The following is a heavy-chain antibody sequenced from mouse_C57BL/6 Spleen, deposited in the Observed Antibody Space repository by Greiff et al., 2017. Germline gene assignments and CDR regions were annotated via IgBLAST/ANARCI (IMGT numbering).Heavy chain of an antibody. CDR1: GYSFTGYY. D-gene: IGHD1-1*01. CDR3: ARSDTTGGFAY. Sequence: EVKLMESGPELVKPGASVKISCKASGYSFTGYYMNWVKQSPEKSLEWIGEINPSTGGTTYNQKFKAKATLTVDKSSSTAYMQLKSLTSEDSAVYYCARSDTTGGFAYWGQGTLVTVSA. J-gene: IGHJ3*01. CDR2: INPSTGGT. V-gene: IGHV1-42*01.